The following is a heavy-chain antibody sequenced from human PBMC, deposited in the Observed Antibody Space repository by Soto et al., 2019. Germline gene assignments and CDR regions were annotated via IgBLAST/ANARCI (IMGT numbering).Heavy chain of an antibody. J-gene: IGHJ4*02. CDR1: GYTFTRYN. CDR3: VSLGGFDH. V-gene: IGHV1-8*03. Sequence: GASGKVSCKASGYTFTRYNINWVRQAPGQGLEWVAGATSNSGNSDYARKCQGRLTVTRDTSISTADMELSSLRSDDTAVYYCVSLGGFDHWGQGTLAPV. CDR2: ATSNSGNS. D-gene: IGHD3-16*01.